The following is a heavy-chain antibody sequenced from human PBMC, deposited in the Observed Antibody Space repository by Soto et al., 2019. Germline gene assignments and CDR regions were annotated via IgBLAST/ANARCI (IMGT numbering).Heavy chain of an antibody. Sequence: PSETLSLTCSFSVCSIISTHCWTWVRQSPGKGLECIGEIYHNGTTNYNPSLKSRLTISVDTSKNHFSLSLTPVTVRDTDTYFCARGHQYWGPGTMLNVSS. CDR2: IYHNGTT. CDR3: ARGHQY. V-gene: IGHV4-4*02. J-gene: IGHJ4*02. CDR1: VCSIISTHC.